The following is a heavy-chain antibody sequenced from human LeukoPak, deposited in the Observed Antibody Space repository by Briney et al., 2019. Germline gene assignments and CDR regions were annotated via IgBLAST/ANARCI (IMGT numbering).Heavy chain of an antibody. D-gene: IGHD2-2*01. CDR2: IYYSGST. J-gene: IGHJ4*02. CDR3: ARGVQDIVVVPAASLVDY. V-gene: IGHV4-39*07. Sequence: SETLSLTCTVSGGSISSSSYYWGWIRQPPGKGLEWIGSIYYSGSTYYNPSLKSRVTISVDTSKNQFSLKLSSVTAADTAVYYCARGVQDIVVVPAASLVDYWGQGTLVTVSS. CDR1: GGSISSSSYY.